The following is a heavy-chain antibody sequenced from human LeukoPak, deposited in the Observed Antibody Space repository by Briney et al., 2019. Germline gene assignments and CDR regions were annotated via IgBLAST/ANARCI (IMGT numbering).Heavy chain of an antibody. CDR3: ERQYCSGGSCYPYFDY. J-gene: IGHJ4*02. D-gene: IGHD2-15*01. Sequence: SETLSLTCTVSGGSINNYYWSWIRQPPGKGLEWTGFIYYSGTTNYNPSLKSRVTISVDTSKNQFSLKLASVTAADTAVYYCERQYCSGGSCYPYFDYWGQGTLVTVSS. CDR1: GGSINNYY. CDR2: IYYSGTT. V-gene: IGHV4-59*01.